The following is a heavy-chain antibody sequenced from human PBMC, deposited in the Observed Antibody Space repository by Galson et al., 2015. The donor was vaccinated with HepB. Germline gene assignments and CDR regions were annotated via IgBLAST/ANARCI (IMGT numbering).Heavy chain of an antibody. CDR2: TYYGGTYGERT. J-gene: IGHJ4*02. Sequence: ETLSLTCTVSGDSIRSRNFYWGWIRQTPGKGLEWIGNTYYGGTYGERTFYNPSLISRVTISGDTSKNQFSVKLSSVTAADTALYYCARQPLGTYYFDYWGQGALVTVSS. V-gene: IGHV4-39*01. CDR1: GDSIRSRNFY. D-gene: IGHD1-1*01. CDR3: ARQPLGTYYFDY.